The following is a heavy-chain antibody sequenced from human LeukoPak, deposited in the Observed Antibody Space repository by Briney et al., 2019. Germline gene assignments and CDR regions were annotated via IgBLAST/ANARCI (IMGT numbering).Heavy chain of an antibody. D-gene: IGHD3-10*01. J-gene: IGHJ4*02. CDR1: GFTFNNYG. CDR3: ARGYYGSGSPPRY. V-gene: IGHV3-21*01. CDR2: ISSSSSYI. Sequence: SGGSLRLSCAASGFTFNNYGMSWVRQAPGKGLEWASSISSSSSYIYYADSVKGRFTISRDNAKNSLYLQMNSRRAGDAAIYYCARGYYGSGSPPRYWGQGTLVTVSS.